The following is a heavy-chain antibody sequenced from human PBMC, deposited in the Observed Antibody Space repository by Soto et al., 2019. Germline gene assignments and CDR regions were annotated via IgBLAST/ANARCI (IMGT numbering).Heavy chain of an antibody. V-gene: IGHV1-18*01. CDR2: IRAYNGNT. J-gene: IGHJ4*02. CDR1: GYTFTSYG. Sequence: QVQLVQSGAEVKKPGASVEVSCKASGYTFTSYGISWVRQAPGQGLEWMGWIRAYNGNTNYAQKLXGRVTMTTETSTSTAYIELRSLRSAATAVYYCARDLPPEDYWGQGTLVTVSS. CDR3: ARDLPPEDY.